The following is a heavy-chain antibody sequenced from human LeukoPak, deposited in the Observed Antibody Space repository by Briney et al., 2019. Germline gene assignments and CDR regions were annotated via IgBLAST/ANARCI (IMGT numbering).Heavy chain of an antibody. Sequence: PSETLSLTCTVSGVSISSYYWSWVRQPAGKGLEWIGRIYTSGSTNYNPSLKGRVTMSVDTCKNQCSLKLSSVTAADTAVYYCARRAGGYSHPYDYWGQGILVTVSS. CDR1: GVSISSYY. D-gene: IGHD4-23*01. J-gene: IGHJ4*02. CDR2: IYTSGST. CDR3: ARRAGGYSHPYDY. V-gene: IGHV4-4*07.